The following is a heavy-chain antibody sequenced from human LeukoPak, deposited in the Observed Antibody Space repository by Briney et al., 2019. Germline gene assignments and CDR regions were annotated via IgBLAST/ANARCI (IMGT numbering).Heavy chain of an antibody. J-gene: IGHJ4*02. CDR3: ARVETYYCGSGSPSFDY. Sequence: SETLSLTCTVSGGSISSSSYYWGWIRQPPGKGLEWIGSIYYSGSTYYNPSLKSRVTISVDTSKNQFSLKLSSVTAADTAVYHCARVETYYCGSGSPSFDYWGQGTLVTVSS. D-gene: IGHD3-10*01. CDR2: IYYSGST. V-gene: IGHV4-39*07. CDR1: GGSISSSSYY.